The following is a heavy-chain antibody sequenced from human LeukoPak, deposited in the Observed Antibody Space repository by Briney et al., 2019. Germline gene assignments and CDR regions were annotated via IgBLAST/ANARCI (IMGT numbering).Heavy chain of an antibody. CDR2: IIPIFGTA. V-gene: IGHV1-69*13. J-gene: IGHJ6*02. Sequence: SVKVSCKASGGTFSSYAISWVRQAPGQGLEWMGGIIPIFGTANYAQKFQGRVTITADESTSTAYMELSSLRSEDTAVYYCARAHPEYDILTGYYCYYGMDVWGQGTTVTVSS. CDR1: GGTFSSYA. D-gene: IGHD3-9*01. CDR3: ARAHPEYDILTGYYCYYGMDV.